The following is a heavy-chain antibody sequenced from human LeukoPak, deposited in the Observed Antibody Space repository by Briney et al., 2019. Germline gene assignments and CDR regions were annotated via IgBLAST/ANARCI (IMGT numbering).Heavy chain of an antibody. D-gene: IGHD3-22*01. CDR3: ARRPGGYYDSSGILGYFDY. J-gene: IGHJ4*02. CDR1: GFTFDDYA. Sequence: GRSLRLSRAASGFTFDDYAMHWVRQAPGKGLEWVSGINWNSGNIAYADSVKGRFTISRDNAKNSLFLQMNSLRAEDTAVYYCARRPGGYYDSSGILGYFDYWGQGTLVTVSS. CDR2: INWNSGNI. V-gene: IGHV3-9*01.